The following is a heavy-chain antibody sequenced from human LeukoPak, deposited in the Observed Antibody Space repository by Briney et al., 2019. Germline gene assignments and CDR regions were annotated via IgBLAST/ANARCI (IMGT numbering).Heavy chain of an antibody. CDR1: GFTFSTYA. CDR3: ARAGLSGGDPPFDP. J-gene: IGHJ5*02. Sequence: PGGSLRLSCDGSGFTFSTYAIHWVRQAPGRGLEWVALISHDGSNQYYVDSVKGRFTISRDNAKNSLYLQMNSLRAEDTAVYYCARAGLSGGDPPFDPWGQGTLVTVSS. D-gene: IGHD2-21*02. V-gene: IGHV3-30-3*01. CDR2: ISHDGSNQ.